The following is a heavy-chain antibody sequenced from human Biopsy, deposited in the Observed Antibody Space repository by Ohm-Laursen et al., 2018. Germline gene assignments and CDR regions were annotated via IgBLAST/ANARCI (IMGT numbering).Heavy chain of an antibody. J-gene: IGHJ4*02. D-gene: IGHD5-12*01. CDR3: ARLGSGDYFPTFFDF. V-gene: IGHV4-31*03. CDR1: GVSINGGRYY. CDR2: IFYSANT. Sequence: TLSLTCTVSGVSINGGRYYWNWIRHHPGKGPEWIGNIFYSANTYYNPSLKSRVTISVDTSKNQFSLKLSSVTAADTAVYYCARLGSGDYFPTFFDFWGQGALVTVSS.